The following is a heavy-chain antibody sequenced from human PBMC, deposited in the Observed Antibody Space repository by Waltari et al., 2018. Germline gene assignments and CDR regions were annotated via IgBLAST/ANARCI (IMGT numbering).Heavy chain of an antibody. D-gene: IGHD2-21*01. CDR1: GFTFSSYW. J-gene: IGHJ4*02. CDR2: IKLDGSQK. CDR3: ASASMVVFDY. Sequence: EAQLVESGGGWVQPGGSLRLSCAASGFTFSSYWMSWVRQAPGKWLDWVANIKLDGSQKYYVDSVKGRFTISRDNAKNSLYLQMNSLKAEDTAMYYCASASMVVFDYWGQGTLVTVSS. V-gene: IGHV3-7*01.